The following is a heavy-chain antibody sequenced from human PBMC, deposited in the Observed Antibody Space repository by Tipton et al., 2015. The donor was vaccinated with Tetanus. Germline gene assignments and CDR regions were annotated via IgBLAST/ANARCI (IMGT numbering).Heavy chain of an antibody. CDR2: VSFDGRDK. CDR1: GFTFSSYA. CDR3: ARPTTVTSYYFGLDV. V-gene: IGHV3-30*03. J-gene: IGHJ6*02. D-gene: IGHD4-17*01. Sequence: RSLRLSCAASGFTFSSYAVHWVRQAPGKGPEWVAVVSFDGRDKYYADSVKGRFTISRDNSKNTLTLQMNSLRVEDTAVYYCARPTTVTSYYFGLDVWGQGTTVTVSS.